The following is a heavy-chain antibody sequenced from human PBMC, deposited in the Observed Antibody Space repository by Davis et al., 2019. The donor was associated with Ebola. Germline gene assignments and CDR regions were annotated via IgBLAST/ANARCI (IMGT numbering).Heavy chain of an antibody. J-gene: IGHJ4*02. CDR1: GFIFTNTW. D-gene: IGHD6-13*01. CDR2: IKQDGSEK. V-gene: IGHV3-7*04. Sequence: PGGSLRLSCAASGFIFTNTWMSWVRQAPGKGLEWVANIKQDGSEKYYVDSVKGRFTISRDNAKNSLYLQMNSLRAEDTAVYYCARVLAAAGLFDYWGQGTLVTVSS. CDR3: ARVLAAAGLFDY.